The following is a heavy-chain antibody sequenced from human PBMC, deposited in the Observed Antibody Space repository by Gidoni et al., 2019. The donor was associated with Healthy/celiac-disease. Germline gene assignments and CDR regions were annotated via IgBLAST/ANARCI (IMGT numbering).Heavy chain of an antibody. CDR3: ARRPEYPSAFDI. CDR1: GGSFSGYY. Sequence: QVQLQQWGAGLLKPSETLSLTCAVSGGSFSGYYWSWIRQPPGKGLEWIGEINHSGSTNYNPSLKSRVTISVDTSKNQFSLKLSSVTAADTAVYYCARRPEYPSAFDIWGQGTMVTVSS. J-gene: IGHJ3*02. V-gene: IGHV4-34*01. D-gene: IGHD6-6*01. CDR2: INHSGST.